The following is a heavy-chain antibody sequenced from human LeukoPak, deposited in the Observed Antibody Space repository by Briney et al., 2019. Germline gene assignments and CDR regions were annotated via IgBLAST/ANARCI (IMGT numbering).Heavy chain of an antibody. Sequence: PGGSLRLSCAASGFTFSSYWMSWVRQAPGKGLEWVANIKQDGSEKYYVDSVKGRSTISRDNAKNSLYLQMNSLRAEDTAVYYCATYYYDSSGYYAEKNYYFDYWGQGTLVTVSS. V-gene: IGHV3-7*01. CDR1: GFTFSSYW. CDR2: IKQDGSEK. D-gene: IGHD3-22*01. J-gene: IGHJ4*02. CDR3: ATYYYDSSGYYAEKNYYFDY.